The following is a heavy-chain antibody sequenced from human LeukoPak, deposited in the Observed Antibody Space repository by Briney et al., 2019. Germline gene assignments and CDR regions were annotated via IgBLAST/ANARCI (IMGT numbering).Heavy chain of an antibody. Sequence: PGGSLRLSCAASGFTFSSYGMSWVRQAPGKGLEWVSAISGSGGSTYYADSVKGRFTISRDNSKNTLYLQMNSLRAEDTAVYYCAKRWGYSSGWYYFDYWGQGTLVTVSS. V-gene: IGHV3-23*01. CDR1: GFTFSSYG. CDR2: ISGSGGST. CDR3: AKRWGYSSGWYYFDY. J-gene: IGHJ4*02. D-gene: IGHD6-19*01.